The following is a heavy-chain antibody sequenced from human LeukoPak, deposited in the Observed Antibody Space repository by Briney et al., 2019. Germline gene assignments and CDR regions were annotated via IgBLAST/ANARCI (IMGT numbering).Heavy chain of an antibody. V-gene: IGHV4-39*07. Sequence: SETLSLTCTVSGGSISSSSYYWGWIRQPPGKGLEWIGSIYYSGSTYYNPSLKSRVTISVDTSKNQFSLKLSSVTAADTAVYYCARLRRYYDILTGYPYYFDYWGQGTLVTVSS. CDR3: ARLRRYYDILTGYPYYFDY. CDR1: GGSISSSSYY. CDR2: IYYSGST. J-gene: IGHJ4*02. D-gene: IGHD3-9*01.